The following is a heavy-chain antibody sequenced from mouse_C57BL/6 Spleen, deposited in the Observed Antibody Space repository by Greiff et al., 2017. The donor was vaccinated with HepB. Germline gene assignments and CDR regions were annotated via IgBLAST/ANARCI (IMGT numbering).Heavy chain of an antibody. CDR3: ARGETVVATCDY. V-gene: IGHV1-26*01. CDR1: GYTFTDYY. J-gene: IGHJ2*01. D-gene: IGHD1-1*01. CDR2: INPNNGGT. Sequence: EVQLQQSGPELVKPGASVKISCKASGYTFTDYYMNWVKQSHGKSLKWIGDINPNNGGTSYNQKFKGKATLTVDKSSSTAYMELRSLTSEDSAVYYCARGETVVATCDYWGQGTTLTVSS.